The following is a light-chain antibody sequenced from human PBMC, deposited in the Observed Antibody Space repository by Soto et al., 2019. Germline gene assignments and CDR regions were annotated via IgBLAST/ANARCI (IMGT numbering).Light chain of an antibody. Sequence: EIVLTQSPGTLSLSPGERATLSCRVSPSIIRSYLAWYQQNRGQPPRLXIYDASSRETGIPPRFSGSGSGTEFTLTISSLQSEDFAVYYCQQYNNWPLTFGGGTKVDIK. CDR2: DAS. CDR1: PSIIRSY. J-gene: IGKJ4*01. V-gene: IGKV3-15*01. CDR3: QQYNNWPLT.